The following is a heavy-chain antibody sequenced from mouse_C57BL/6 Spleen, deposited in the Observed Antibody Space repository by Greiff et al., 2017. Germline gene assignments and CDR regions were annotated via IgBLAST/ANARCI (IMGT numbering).Heavy chain of an antibody. V-gene: IGHV5-4*03. D-gene: IGHD3-1*01. CDR3: ERARDYAMDY. J-gene: IGHJ4*01. Sequence: EVKLMESGGGLVKPGGSLIFSCAASGFTFSSYAMSWVRQTPEKRLEWVATISDGGSYTYYPDNVKDRFTISRDNAKNNLYLQMSHLKSEDTAMYYCERARDYAMDYWGQGTSVTVSS. CDR2: ISDGGSYT. CDR1: GFTFSSYA.